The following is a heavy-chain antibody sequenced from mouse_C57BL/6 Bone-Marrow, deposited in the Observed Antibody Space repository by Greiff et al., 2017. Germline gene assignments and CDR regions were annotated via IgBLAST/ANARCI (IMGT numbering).Heavy chain of an antibody. CDR2: IYPGGGYT. V-gene: IGHV1-63*01. D-gene: IGHD3-3*01. Sequence: QVQLQQSGAELVRPGPSVKMSCKASGYTFTNYWIGWAKQRPGHGLEWIGDIYPGGGYTNYNEKFKGKATLTADKSSSTAYMQFSSLTSEDSAIYYWARSGEGPLFDYWGQGTTLTVSS. CDR1: GYTFTNYW. CDR3: ARSGEGPLFDY. J-gene: IGHJ2*01.